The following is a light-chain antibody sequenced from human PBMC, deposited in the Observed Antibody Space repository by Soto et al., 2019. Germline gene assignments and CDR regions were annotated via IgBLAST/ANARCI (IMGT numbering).Light chain of an antibody. V-gene: IGKV3-15*01. CDR2: GAS. J-gene: IGKJ2*01. Sequence: EIVMTQSPASLSVSPGDGATLSCRAIQTVARNLAWYQQKPGQGPRLLIHGASTRAAGVPARFSGSGSGTDFTRTISSLQSEDFAVYYCQQYHNWPPQYTFGQGTKLQIK. CDR1: QTVARN. CDR3: QQYHNWPPQYT.